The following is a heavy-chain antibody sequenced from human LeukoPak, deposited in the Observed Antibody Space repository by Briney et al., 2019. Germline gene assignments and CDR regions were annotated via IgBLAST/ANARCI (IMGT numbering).Heavy chain of an antibody. CDR3: ARAVRYYDISD. CDR1: GGSISSYY. CDR2: VYSSGTT. J-gene: IGHJ4*02. V-gene: IGHV4-59*01. D-gene: IGHD3-9*01. Sequence: SETLSLTCTVSGGSISSYYWSWIRQPSGKGLEWIGYVYSSGTTNYNPSLESRVTISVDTSKNQFSLKLTSVTAADTAVYYCARAVRYYDISDWGQGTLVTVSS.